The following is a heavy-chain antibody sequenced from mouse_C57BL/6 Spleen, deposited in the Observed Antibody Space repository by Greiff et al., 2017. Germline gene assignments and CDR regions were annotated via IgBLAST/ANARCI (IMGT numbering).Heavy chain of an antibody. CDR1: GYSFTGYY. J-gene: IGHJ2*01. D-gene: IGHD2-13*01. V-gene: IGHV1-42*01. CDR3: ASGGGDPYDFDY. CDR2: LNTSTGGT. Sequence: VQLQQSGPELVKPGASVKISCKASGYSFTGYYMNWVKQSPEKSLEWIGELNTSTGGTTYNQKFKAQATLPVDKSSSTAYMQLKSLTSEDSAVYYWASGGGDPYDFDYWGQGTTLTVSS.